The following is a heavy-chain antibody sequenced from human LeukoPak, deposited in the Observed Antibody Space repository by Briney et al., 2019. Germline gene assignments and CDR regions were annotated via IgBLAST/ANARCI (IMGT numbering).Heavy chain of an antibody. CDR2: ISGSGGST. CDR1: GFTFSSYA. CDR3: ARSPYVLRFLEWFPTFDAFDI. V-gene: IGHV3-23*01. Sequence: GGSLRLSCAASGFTFSSYAMSWVCQAPGKGLEWVSAISGSGGSTYYADSVKGRFTISRDNSKNTLYLQMNSLRAEDTAVYYCARSPYVLRFLEWFPTFDAFDIWGQGTMVTVSS. J-gene: IGHJ3*02. D-gene: IGHD3-3*01.